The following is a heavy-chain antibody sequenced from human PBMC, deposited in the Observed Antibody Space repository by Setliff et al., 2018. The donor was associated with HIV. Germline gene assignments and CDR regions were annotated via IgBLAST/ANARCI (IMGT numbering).Heavy chain of an antibody. CDR3: ARDVGLCGVDCWPYFYFDL. Sequence: LSLTCTISGGFISNHYWNWIRQPPGKGLEWIGSTHYSGSSYYSPSLKSRVTISLNTSKNQFSLKLSSMTAADTAVYYCARDVGLCGVDCWPYFYFDLWGRGNLVTVSS. CDR1: GGFISNHY. V-gene: IGHV4-59*11. D-gene: IGHD2-21*02. CDR2: THYSGSS. J-gene: IGHJ2*01.